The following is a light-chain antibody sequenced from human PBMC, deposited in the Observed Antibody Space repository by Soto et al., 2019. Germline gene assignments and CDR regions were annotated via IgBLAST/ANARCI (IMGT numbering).Light chain of an antibody. CDR2: GAS. CDR1: QSISSY. V-gene: IGKV3-15*01. J-gene: IGKJ1*01. Sequence: TQSPATLSVSPGQRVTLSCRASQSISSYLAWYQQRPGQPSRLLIYGASTRATGIPARFSGSGSGTEFTLTISSLQSEDFAVYYCQQYNNWPRTFGQGTKVDI. CDR3: QQYNNWPRT.